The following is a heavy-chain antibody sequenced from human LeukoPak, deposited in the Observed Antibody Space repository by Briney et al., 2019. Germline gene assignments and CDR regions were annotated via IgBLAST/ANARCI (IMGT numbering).Heavy chain of an antibody. CDR2: IYSGGTT. D-gene: IGHD6-13*01. Sequence: GGSLRLSCAASGFTFSSYSMNWVRQAPGKGLEWVSVIYSGGTTRYADSVKGRFTSSRDNSKNTLYLQMNSLRAEDTAVYYCAKQYSSSSGAFDIWGQGTMVTVSS. J-gene: IGHJ3*02. CDR1: GFTFSSYS. CDR3: AKQYSSSSGAFDI. V-gene: IGHV3-66*02.